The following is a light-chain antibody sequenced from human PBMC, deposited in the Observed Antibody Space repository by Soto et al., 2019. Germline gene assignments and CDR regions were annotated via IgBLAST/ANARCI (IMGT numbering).Light chain of an antibody. V-gene: IGKV1-39*01. CDR1: QSISSY. J-gene: IGKJ1*01. CDR3: LQVYSFPRT. CDR2: AAS. Sequence: DIQMTQSPSSLSASVGDRVTITCRASQSISSYLNWYQQKPGKAPKLLIYAASSLQSGVPSRFSGSGSGTDFTLTISSLQPEDFASYFCLQVYSFPRTFGLGTKVEI.